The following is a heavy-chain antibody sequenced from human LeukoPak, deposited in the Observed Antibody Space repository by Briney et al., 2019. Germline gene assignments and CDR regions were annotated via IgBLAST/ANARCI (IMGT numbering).Heavy chain of an antibody. Sequence: GASVKVSCKASGYTFTSYGISWVRQAPGQGLEWMGWISAYNGNTNYAQKLQGRVTMTTDTSTSTAYMELRSLRSDDTAVYYCARDSTVWEKYSKSNGPPVWFDPWGQGTLVTVSS. CDR2: ISAYNGNT. D-gene: IGHD2-8*01. V-gene: IGHV1-18*01. J-gene: IGHJ5*02. CDR1: GYTFTSYG. CDR3: ARDSTVWEKYSKSNGPPVWFDP.